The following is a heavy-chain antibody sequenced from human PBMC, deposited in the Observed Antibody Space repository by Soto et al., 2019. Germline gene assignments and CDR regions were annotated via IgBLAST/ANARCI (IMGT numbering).Heavy chain of an antibody. D-gene: IGHD3-22*01. CDR2: ISSSSSYI. J-gene: IGHJ4*02. Sequence: GGSLRLSCAASGFTFMSYTMNWVRQAPGTGLEWVASISSSSSYIEYADSLKGRFTISRDNAKNSVHLQMRSLRAEDTAVYHCARGSFFYETSGYYPPDYWGQGTLVTVSS. CDR1: GFTFMSYT. V-gene: IGHV3-21*01. CDR3: ARGSFFYETSGYYPPDY.